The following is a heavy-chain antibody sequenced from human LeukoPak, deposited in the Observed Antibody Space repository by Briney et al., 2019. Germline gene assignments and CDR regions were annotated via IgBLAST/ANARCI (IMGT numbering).Heavy chain of an antibody. Sequence: SETLSLTCAVSGVPLSGSNWWGWVRQAPGKGLEWIGEIYHSGSTNYNPSLKSRVTISVDTSKNQFSLKLSSVTAADTAVYYCARNVRYYYYMDVWGKGTTVTVSS. D-gene: IGHD3-16*01. V-gene: IGHV4-4*02. J-gene: IGHJ6*03. CDR1: GVPLSGSNW. CDR2: IYHSGST. CDR3: ARNVRYYYYMDV.